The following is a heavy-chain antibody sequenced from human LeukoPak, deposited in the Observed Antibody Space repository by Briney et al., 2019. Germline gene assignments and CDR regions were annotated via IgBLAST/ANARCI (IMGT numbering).Heavy chain of an antibody. D-gene: IGHD4-17*01. CDR2: IYYSGST. J-gene: IGHJ4*02. Sequence: SETLSLTCTVSGGSISSYYWSWIRQPPEKGLEWIGYIYYSGSTNYNPSLKSRVTISVDTSKNQFSLKLSSVTAADTAVYYCARFGAYGDYGEYWGQGTLVTVSS. V-gene: IGHV4-59*01. CDR1: GGSISSYY. CDR3: ARFGAYGDYGEY.